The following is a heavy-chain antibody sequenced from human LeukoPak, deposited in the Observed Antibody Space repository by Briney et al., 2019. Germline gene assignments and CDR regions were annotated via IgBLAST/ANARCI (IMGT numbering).Heavy chain of an antibody. CDR3: ARAYEQQLYYYYMDV. Sequence: ASLKVSCKASGYTFIGYYIHWVRQAPGQGLEWVGWINPNSGGTNYAQKFQGKVTMTRDTSISTAYMGLSRLRSDDTAVYYCARAYEQQLYYYYMDVWGKGTTVTVSS. J-gene: IGHJ6*03. D-gene: IGHD6-13*01. CDR1: GYTFIGYY. CDR2: INPNSGGT. V-gene: IGHV1-2*02.